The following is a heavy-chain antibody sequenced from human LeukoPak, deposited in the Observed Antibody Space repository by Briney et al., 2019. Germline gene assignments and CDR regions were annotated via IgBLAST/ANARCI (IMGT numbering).Heavy chain of an antibody. CDR3: ARDKDYFDSGGGFDI. CDR2: IYYSGST. Sequence: PSETLSLTCTVSGGSISSYYWSWIRQPPGKGLEWIGYIYYSGSTNYNPSLKSRVTMSVDTSKNQFSLKLSSVTAADTAVYYCARDKDYFDSGGGFDIWGQGTMVTVSS. D-gene: IGHD3-22*01. V-gene: IGHV4-59*01. J-gene: IGHJ3*02. CDR1: GGSISSYY.